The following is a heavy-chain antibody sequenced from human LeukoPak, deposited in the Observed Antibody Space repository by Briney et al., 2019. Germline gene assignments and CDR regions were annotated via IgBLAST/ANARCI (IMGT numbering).Heavy chain of an antibody. V-gene: IGHV3-48*01. J-gene: IGHJ4*02. CDR1: GFTFSSYS. Sequence: GGSLRLSCAASGFTFSSYSMNWVRQAPGKGLEWVSYISSSSNTIYYADSVKGRFTISRDTSKNTLYLQMNSLRAEDTAVYYCATFGGSSSSDYFDYWGQGTLVTVSS. CDR3: ATFGGSSSSDYFDY. D-gene: IGHD6-6*01. CDR2: ISSSSNTI.